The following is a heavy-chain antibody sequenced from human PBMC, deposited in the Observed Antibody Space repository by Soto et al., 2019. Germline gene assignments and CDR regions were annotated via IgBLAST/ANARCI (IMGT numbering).Heavy chain of an antibody. D-gene: IGHD3-9*01. CDR1: GFIFVKYA. Sequence: QMQLVESGGGVVQPGTSLRLSWVASGFIFVKYAMHWVRQAPGKGLEWVAVISYDGSNKYYTDSVKGRFTFSRDNSKNTLFLQRNTLRPEDTALYYCARGLRDLVSGMDVWGQGPTVTVSS. CDR3: ARGLRDLVSGMDV. V-gene: IGHV3-30-3*01. J-gene: IGHJ6*02. CDR2: ISYDGSNK.